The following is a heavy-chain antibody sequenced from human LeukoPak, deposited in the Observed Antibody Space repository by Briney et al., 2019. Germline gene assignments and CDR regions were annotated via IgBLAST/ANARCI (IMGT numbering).Heavy chain of an antibody. CDR1: GFTFSSYW. CDR2: IKQDGSEK. CDR3: ARVLFFRGDNYAGPFDY. Sequence: PGGSLRLSCAASGFTFSSYWMSWVRQAPGKGLEWVANIKQDGSEKYYVDSVKGGFTISRDNAKNSLYLQMNSLRAEDTAVYYCARVLFFRGDNYAGPFDYWGQGTLVTASS. J-gene: IGHJ4*02. V-gene: IGHV3-7*01. D-gene: IGHD5-18*01.